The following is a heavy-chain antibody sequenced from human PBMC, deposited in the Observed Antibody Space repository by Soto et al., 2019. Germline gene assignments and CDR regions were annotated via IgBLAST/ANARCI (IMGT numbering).Heavy chain of an antibody. CDR1: GYSFTSYW. J-gene: IGHJ6*02. D-gene: IGHD2-2*01. CDR2: IDPSDSYT. Sequence: PGESLKISCKGSGYSFTSYWISWVRQMPGKGLEWMGRIDPSDSYTNYSPSFQGHVTISADKSISTAYLQWSSLKASDTAMYYCARQGCSSTSCYWRGYYYYYGMEVWGQGTTVTSP. CDR3: ARQGCSSTSCYWRGYYYYYGMEV. V-gene: IGHV5-10-1*01.